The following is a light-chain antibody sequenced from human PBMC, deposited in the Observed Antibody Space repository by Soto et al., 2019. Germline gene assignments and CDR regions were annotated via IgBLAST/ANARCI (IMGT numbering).Light chain of an antibody. CDR3: QKYNSYSAT. Sequence: DIQMTQSPSTLSASVGDRVTITCRASQSISSWLAWYQQKPGKAPKLLIYDASSLESGVPSRFSGSGSGTEFTLTISSLQPDDFATYYFQKYNSYSATFGQGTKVEIK. CDR1: QSISSW. V-gene: IGKV1-5*01. CDR2: DAS. J-gene: IGKJ1*01.